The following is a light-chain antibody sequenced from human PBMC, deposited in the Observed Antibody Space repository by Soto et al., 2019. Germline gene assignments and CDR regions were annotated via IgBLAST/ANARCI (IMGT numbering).Light chain of an antibody. Sequence: EIVLTQSPGTLSLSPGERAIRSCRASQSVSSYLAWYQQTPGQAPRLLIYHASNRATGIPARSSASGSGTDFTLTISSLEPEDFAVYYCQQRSNWPRTFGQGTKADIK. CDR1: QSVSSY. CDR3: QQRSNWPRT. J-gene: IGKJ1*01. V-gene: IGKV3-11*01. CDR2: HAS.